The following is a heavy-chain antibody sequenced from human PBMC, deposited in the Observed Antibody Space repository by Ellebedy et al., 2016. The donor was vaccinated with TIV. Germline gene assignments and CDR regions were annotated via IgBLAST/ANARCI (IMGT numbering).Heavy chain of an antibody. CDR1: GITFSNYG. D-gene: IGHD6-19*01. CDR2: ISDDGTKK. V-gene: IGHV3-30*18. CDR3: TNGLLAVAGRGKEDYTFDM. J-gene: IGHJ3*02. Sequence: GESLKISXAASGITFSNYGMHWVRQAPGKGLEWVAGISDDGTKKYYADSVKGRFTISRDNSKNTLYLQMNSLRAEDTAVSYCTNGLLAVAGRGKEDYTFDMWGQGTMVIVSS.